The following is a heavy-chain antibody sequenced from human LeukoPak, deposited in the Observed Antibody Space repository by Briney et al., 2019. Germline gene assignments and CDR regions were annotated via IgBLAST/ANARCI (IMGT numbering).Heavy chain of an antibody. CDR3: ARGPSVVHPTVTTWAPFDY. CDR2: IYHSGST. D-gene: IGHD4-17*01. CDR1: GASISSYY. J-gene: IGHJ4*02. Sequence: PSETLSLTCTVSGASISSYYWSWIRQPPGKGLEWIGYIYHSGSTNYNSSLKSRVTISVDTSKNQFSLKLSSVTAADTAVYYCARGPSVVHPTVTTWAPFDYWGQGTLVTVSS. V-gene: IGHV4-59*12.